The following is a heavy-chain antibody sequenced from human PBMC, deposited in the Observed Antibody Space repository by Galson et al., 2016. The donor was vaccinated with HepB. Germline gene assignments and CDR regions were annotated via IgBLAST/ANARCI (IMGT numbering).Heavy chain of an antibody. Sequence: SLRLSCAASGFTFSNYGMHWVRQAPGKGLEWVALIWYDGSKKYYAESVKGRLTISRDNSKNTLDLQMNSLRAEDTAVYYCARDGIPSPQDIGGRLPPPYYYGMDFWGKGSAVTVSS. V-gene: IGHV3-33*01. CDR1: GFTFSNYG. CDR2: IWYDGSKK. J-gene: IGHJ6*04. D-gene: IGHD6-6*01. CDR3: ARDGIPSPQDIGGRLPPPYYYGMDF.